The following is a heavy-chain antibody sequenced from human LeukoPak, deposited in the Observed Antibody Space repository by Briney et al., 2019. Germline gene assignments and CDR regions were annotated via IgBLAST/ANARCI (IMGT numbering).Heavy chain of an antibody. CDR3: ARERRGIDN. Sequence: SETLSLTCAVYGGSFGGYYWSWIRQPPGKGLEWIGEINHSGSTNYNPSLKSRVTISVDTSKNQFSLKLSSVTAADTAVYYCARERRGIDNWGQGTLVTVSS. V-gene: IGHV4-34*01. CDR1: GGSFGGYY. J-gene: IGHJ4*02. D-gene: IGHD3-10*01. CDR2: INHSGST.